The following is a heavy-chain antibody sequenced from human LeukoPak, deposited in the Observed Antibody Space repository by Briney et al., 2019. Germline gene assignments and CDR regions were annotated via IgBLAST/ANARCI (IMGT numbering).Heavy chain of an antibody. CDR2: ILSKTSGGTT. CDR1: GFIFSNAW. V-gene: IGHV3-15*07. Sequence: GGSLRLSCAASGFIFSNAWMNWVRQAPGKGLEWVGRILSKTSGGTTDYATPVKGRFTISRDDSENMLYLHMNSLQIEDTAVYYCADYYASGSYPPWGQGTLVTVSS. D-gene: IGHD3-10*01. J-gene: IGHJ5*02. CDR3: ADYYASGSYPP.